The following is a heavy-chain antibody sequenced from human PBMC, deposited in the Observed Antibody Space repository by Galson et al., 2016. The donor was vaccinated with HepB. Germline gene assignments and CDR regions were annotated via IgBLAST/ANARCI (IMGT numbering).Heavy chain of an antibody. CDR2: IGTAGDT. Sequence: SLRLSCAASGFTFSSYDMHWVRQATGKGLESVSTIGTAGDTYYPGSVKGRFTISRENARNSLYLQMNSLRAGDTAVYYCARVSYYDSSGYYFYYFDYWGQGTLVTVSS. J-gene: IGHJ4*02. CDR3: ARVSYYDSSGYYFYYFDY. CDR1: GFTFSSYD. V-gene: IGHV3-13*01. D-gene: IGHD3-22*01.